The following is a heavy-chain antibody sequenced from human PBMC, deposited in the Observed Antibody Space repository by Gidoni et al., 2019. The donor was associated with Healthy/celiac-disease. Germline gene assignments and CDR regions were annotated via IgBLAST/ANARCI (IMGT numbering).Heavy chain of an antibody. Sequence: EVQLVESGGGLVQPGGSLRLSCSASGFTFSSYAMHWVRQAPGKGLEYVSAISSNGGITYYADSVKGRFTISRDNSKNTLYLQMSSLRAEDTAVYYCVKPHFSGSYSFDYWGQGTLVTVSS. CDR1: GFTFSSYA. V-gene: IGHV3-64D*06. J-gene: IGHJ4*02. D-gene: IGHD1-26*01. CDR3: VKPHFSGSYSFDY. CDR2: ISSNGGIT.